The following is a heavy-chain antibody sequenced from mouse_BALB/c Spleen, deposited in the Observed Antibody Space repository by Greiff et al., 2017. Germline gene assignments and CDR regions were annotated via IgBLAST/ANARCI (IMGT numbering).Heavy chain of an antibody. CDR1: GYAFSSSW. CDR2: IYPGDGDT. D-gene: IGHD2-3*01. J-gene: IGHJ1*01. CDR3: AREGWLLNFDV. Sequence: VKLMESGPELVKPGASVKISCKASGYAFSSSWMNWVKQRPGQGLEWIGRIYPGDGDTNYNGKFKGKATLTADKSSSTAYMQLSSLTSVDSAVYFCAREGWLLNFDVWGAGTTVTVSS. V-gene: IGHV1-82*01.